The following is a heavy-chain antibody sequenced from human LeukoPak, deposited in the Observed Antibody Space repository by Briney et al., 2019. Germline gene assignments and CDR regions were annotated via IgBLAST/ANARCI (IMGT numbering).Heavy chain of an antibody. V-gene: IGHV3-23*01. J-gene: IGHJ4*02. CDR2: IIASSGST. CDR3: AKGAYDYIEMGYFDY. D-gene: IGHD5-12*01. Sequence: GGSMRLSCAASGFSISNSAMSWVRQAPGKGLEWVSLIIASSGSTFYADSVKGRFTISRDNSKNTLFLQMNSLRAEDTAVYYCAKGAYDYIEMGYFDYWGQGTLVTVSS. CDR1: GFSISNSA.